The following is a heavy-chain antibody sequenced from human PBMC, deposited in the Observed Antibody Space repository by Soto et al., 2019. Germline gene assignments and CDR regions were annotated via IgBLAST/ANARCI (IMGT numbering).Heavy chain of an antibody. CDR1: GGTFRNYP. V-gene: IGHV1-69*04. D-gene: IGHD2-21*02. CDR2: IFPLTDIP. Sequence: SVKVSCKASGGTFRNYPINWVRQAPGQGLEWMGSIFPLTDIPDYAQNFQARLTISADKSTSTAYMELRSLRSDDTAVYYCARAAYGAYCGGDCYKGDFDLWGRGTLVTVSS. J-gene: IGHJ2*01. CDR3: ARAAYGAYCGGDCYKGDFDL.